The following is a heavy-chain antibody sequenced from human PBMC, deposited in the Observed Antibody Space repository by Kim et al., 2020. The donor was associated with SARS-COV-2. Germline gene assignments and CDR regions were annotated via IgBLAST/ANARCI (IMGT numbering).Heavy chain of an antibody. D-gene: IGHD6-13*01. J-gene: IGHJ4*02. CDR3: AKDLTLYSSNPAGPPH. Sequence: GGSLRLSCAASGFTFSSYAMSWVRQAPGKGLEWGSVIYSGGSSTYYADSVKGRFTISRDNSKNTLYLQMNSLRAEDTAVYYCAKDLTLYSSNPAGPPHWGQGTLVTVSS. CDR1: GFTFSSYA. CDR2: IYSGGSST. V-gene: IGHV3-23*03.